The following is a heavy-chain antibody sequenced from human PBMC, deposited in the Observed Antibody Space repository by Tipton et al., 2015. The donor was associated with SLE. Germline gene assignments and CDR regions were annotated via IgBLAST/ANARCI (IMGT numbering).Heavy chain of an antibody. V-gene: IGHV4-59*08. J-gene: IGHJ2*01. CDR3: ARSQSTTYWYFDL. CDR1: GVSLSSHY. Sequence: TLSLTCTVSGVSLSSHYWSWIRQSPGKGLEWIGYIHYSGTTNYNPSLRGRVTVSVDTSKNQFSLTLSSVTAADTAVYYCARSQSTTYWYFDLWSRGTLVTVSS. CDR2: IHYSGTT. D-gene: IGHD2/OR15-2a*01.